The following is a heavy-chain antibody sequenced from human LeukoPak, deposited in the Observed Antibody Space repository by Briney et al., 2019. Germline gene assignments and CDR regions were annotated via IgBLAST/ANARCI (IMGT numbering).Heavy chain of an antibody. V-gene: IGHV4-39*01. CDR1: GGSISSSSYY. CDR3: ARHLVEYYYDSSGYIHGPIDY. Sequence: PSETLSLTCAVSGGSISSSSYYWGWIRQPPGKGLEWIGSIYYSGSTYYNPSLKSRVTISVDTSKNQFSLKLSSVTAADTAVYYCARHLVEYYYDSSGYIHGPIDYWGQGTLVTVSS. J-gene: IGHJ4*02. D-gene: IGHD3-22*01. CDR2: IYYSGST.